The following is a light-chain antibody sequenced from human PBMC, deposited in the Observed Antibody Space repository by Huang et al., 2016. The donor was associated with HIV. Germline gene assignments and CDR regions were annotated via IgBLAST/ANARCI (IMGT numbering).Light chain of an antibody. CDR2: WAS. V-gene: IGKV4-1*01. J-gene: IGKJ4*01. CDR3: QQYYSSPALT. Sequence: DIVLTQSPDSLAVSLGERATINCKSSQSVFFTSNNKNYLAWYQQNPGQPPNLLIYWASTRASGFPDRFSGSGSGTDFTLTISSLQAEDVAVYYGQQYYSSPALTFGGGTKVEIK. CDR1: QSVFFTSNNKNY.